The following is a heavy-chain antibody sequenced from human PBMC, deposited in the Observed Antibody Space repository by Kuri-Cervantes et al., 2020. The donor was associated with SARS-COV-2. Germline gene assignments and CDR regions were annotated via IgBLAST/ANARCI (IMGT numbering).Heavy chain of an antibody. V-gene: IGHV3-7*05. Sequence: GESLKISCAASGFTFSSYWMSWVRQAPGKGLEWVANIKQDGSEKYYVDSVKGQFTISRDNAKNSLYLQMNSLRAEDTAVYYCARGWLRGGFDYWGQGTLVTVSS. CDR1: GFTFSSYW. D-gene: IGHD3-9*01. CDR3: ARGWLRGGFDY. J-gene: IGHJ4*02. CDR2: IKQDGSEK.